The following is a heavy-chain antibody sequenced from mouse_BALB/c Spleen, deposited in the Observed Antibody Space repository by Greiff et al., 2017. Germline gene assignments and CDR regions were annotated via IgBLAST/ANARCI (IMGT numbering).Heavy chain of an antibody. CDR3: AREKYGNYVVAY. CDR2: IWAGGST. D-gene: IGHD2-1*01. Sequence: VKLMESGPGLVAPSQSLSITCTVSGFSLTSYGVHWVRQPPGKGLEWLGVIWAGGSTNYNSALMSRLSISKDNSKSQVFLKMNSLQTDDTAMYYCAREKYGNYVVAYWGQGTLVTVSA. CDR1: GFSLTSYG. J-gene: IGHJ3*01. V-gene: IGHV2-9*02.